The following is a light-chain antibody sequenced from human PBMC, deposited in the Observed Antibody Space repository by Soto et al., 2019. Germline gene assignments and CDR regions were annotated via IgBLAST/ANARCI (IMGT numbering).Light chain of an antibody. J-gene: IGKJ3*01. V-gene: IGKV1-39*01. CDR2: AAS. CDR1: QSIRSY. CDR3: QQSYSTPKIP. Sequence: DIQMTQSPSSLSASVGHRVTITCRASQSIRSYLTSYQQKPGKATKLLIYAASSLHSGVPSRFSRSRCGTDFTLTIISLQPEDFAAYYCQQSYSTPKIPFRPGTRVDI.